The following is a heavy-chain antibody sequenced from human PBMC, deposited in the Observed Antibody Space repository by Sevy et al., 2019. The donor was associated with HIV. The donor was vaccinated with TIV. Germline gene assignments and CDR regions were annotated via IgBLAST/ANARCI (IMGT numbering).Heavy chain of an antibody. CDR3: ASDILTGSDF. CDR1: GFTFSSYG. V-gene: IGHV3-30*02. Sequence: GGSLRLSCAASGFTFSSYGMHWDRQAPGKGLEWVAFIWYDGSDTYYADSVKGRFNISRDNSKNTLYLQMNSLRTEDTAIYYCASDILTGSDFWGQGTLVTVSS. D-gene: IGHD3-9*01. J-gene: IGHJ4*02. CDR2: IWYDGSDT.